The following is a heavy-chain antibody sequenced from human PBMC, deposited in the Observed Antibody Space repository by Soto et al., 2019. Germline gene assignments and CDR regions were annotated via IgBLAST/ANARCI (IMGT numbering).Heavy chain of an antibody. CDR1: GFTFSSYG. CDR2: IWCDGSNK. Sequence: QVQLVESGGGVVQPGRSLRLSCAASGFTFSSYGMHWVRQAPGNGPEWVAVIWCDGSNKYYADSVKGRFTISRDNSKNTLYLQMNSMRAGDTAVYYCARVPVSDSSSWFFDYWGQGTLVTVSS. CDR3: ARVPVSDSSSWFFDY. J-gene: IGHJ4*02. D-gene: IGHD6-13*01. V-gene: IGHV3-33*01.